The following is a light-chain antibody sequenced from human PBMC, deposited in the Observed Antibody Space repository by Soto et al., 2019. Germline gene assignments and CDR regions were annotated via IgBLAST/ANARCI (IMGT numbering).Light chain of an antibody. CDR3: QQYNSYSEA. CDR1: QSGGSW. CDR2: DVS. V-gene: IGKV1-5*01. Sequence: EIPMTQSPSSLSASVGDGVTMXCRASQSGGSWVAWYQQKPGKAPKLLPSDVSSLEGGGPSRFSCSGSATAFTRPISSLQPEDFATYYRQQYNSYSEAFGQGTKVDI. J-gene: IGKJ1*01.